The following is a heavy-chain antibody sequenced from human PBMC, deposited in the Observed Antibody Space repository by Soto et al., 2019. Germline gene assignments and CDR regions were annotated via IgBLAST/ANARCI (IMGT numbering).Heavy chain of an antibody. Sequence: PSETLSLTCTVSGGSISSGGYYWSWIRQHPGKGLEWIGYIYYSGSTYYNPSLKSRVTISVDTSKNQFSLKLSSVTAADTAVYYCASVRIVVVTAVFDYWSQGTLVTVSS. V-gene: IGHV4-31*03. CDR1: GGSISSGGYY. J-gene: IGHJ4*02. CDR3: ASVRIVVVTAVFDY. D-gene: IGHD2-21*02. CDR2: IYYSGST.